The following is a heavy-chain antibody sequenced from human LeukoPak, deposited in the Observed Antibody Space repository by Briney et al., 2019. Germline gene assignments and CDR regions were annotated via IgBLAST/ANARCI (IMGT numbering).Heavy chain of an antibody. Sequence: PSETLSLTCTVSGGSISSGGYYWSWIRQHPGKGLEWIGYIYYSGSTYYNPSLKSRVTISVDTSKNQFSLKLSSVTAADTAVYYCARGESPYYYDSTGKYLGVWFDPWGQGTLVTVSS. CDR2: IYYSGST. CDR1: GGSISSGGYY. CDR3: ARGESPYYYDSTGKYLGVWFDP. J-gene: IGHJ5*02. V-gene: IGHV4-31*03. D-gene: IGHD3-22*01.